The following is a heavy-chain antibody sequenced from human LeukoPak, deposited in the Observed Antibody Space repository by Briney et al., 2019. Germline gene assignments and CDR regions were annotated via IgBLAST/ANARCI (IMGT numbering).Heavy chain of an antibody. D-gene: IGHD2-15*01. V-gene: IGHV3-53*01. CDR2: IYSGGST. Sequence: PGGSLRLSCAASGFTVSSNYMSWVRQAPGKGLEWVSVIYSGGSTYYADSVKGRFTISRDNSKNTLYLQMNSLRAEDTAVYYCAGGYCSGGSCYSGFFDYWGQGTLVTVSS. CDR3: AGGYCSGGSCYSGFFDY. J-gene: IGHJ4*02. CDR1: GFTVSSNY.